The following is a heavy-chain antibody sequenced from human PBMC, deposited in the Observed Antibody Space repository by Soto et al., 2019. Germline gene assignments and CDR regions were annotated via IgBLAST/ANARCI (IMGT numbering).Heavy chain of an antibody. Sequence: QVQLVQSGAEVKKPGASVKVSCKASGYTFTNYDINWVRQATGQGLEWMGWMNPKSGNTGFEQQFQGRVTMTRNTAISTAYMELSSLRSEDTAVYYCARVWGSFDYWGQGTLVTVSS. CDR3: ARVWGSFDY. V-gene: IGHV1-8*01. CDR2: MNPKSGNT. J-gene: IGHJ4*02. D-gene: IGHD3-10*01. CDR1: GYTFTNYD.